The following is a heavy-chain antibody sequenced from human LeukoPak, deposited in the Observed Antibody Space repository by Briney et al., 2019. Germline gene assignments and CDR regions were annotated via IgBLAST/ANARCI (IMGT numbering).Heavy chain of an antibody. CDR1: GYTLTSYY. CDR2: INPSGGST. D-gene: IGHD5-18*01. Sequence: ASVKVFCKASGYTLTSYYIHWVRQAPGQGLEWMGLINPSGGSTRYAQKFQGRVTMTRDTSTSTVYMELSSLRSEDTAVYYCARVSGYSYGRFFDYWGQGTLVTVSS. CDR3: ARVSGYSYGRFFDY. J-gene: IGHJ4*02. V-gene: IGHV1-46*01.